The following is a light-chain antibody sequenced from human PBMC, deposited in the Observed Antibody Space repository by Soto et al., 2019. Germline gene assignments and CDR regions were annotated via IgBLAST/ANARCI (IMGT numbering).Light chain of an antibody. CDR2: DAS. J-gene: IGKJ2*01. CDR3: QVRTDWPPFKYT. CDR1: QTVRNNY. V-gene: IGKV3D-20*02. Sequence: EFVLTQSPGTLSLSPGERATLSCRASQTVRNNYLAWYQQKPGQAPRLLIYDASSRATGIPDRFSGGGSGTDFTLTISRLEPEDFAVYFCQVRTDWPPFKYTFGQGTKLEV.